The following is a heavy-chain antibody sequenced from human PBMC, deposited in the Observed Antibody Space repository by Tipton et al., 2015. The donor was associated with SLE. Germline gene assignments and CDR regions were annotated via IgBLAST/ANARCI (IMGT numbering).Heavy chain of an antibody. D-gene: IGHD2-2*03. CDR2: IYTSGST. Sequence: TLSLTCTVSGGSISSGSYYWSWIRQPAGKGLEWIGHIYTSGSTNSNPSLKSRVTISIDTSNNQFSLKLSSVTAADTAVYYCATGTLVGSWYYYMDVWGKGTTVTVSS. CDR3: ATGTLVGSWYYYMDV. CDR1: GGSISSGSYY. V-gene: IGHV4-61*09. J-gene: IGHJ6*03.